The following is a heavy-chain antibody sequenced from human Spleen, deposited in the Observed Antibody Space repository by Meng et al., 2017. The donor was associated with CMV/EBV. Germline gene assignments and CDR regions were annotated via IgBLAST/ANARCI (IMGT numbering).Heavy chain of an antibody. Sequence: SGYTFTSYGISWVRQAPGQGLEWMGWISAYNGNTNYAQKLQGRVTMTTDTSTSTAYMELRSLRSDDTAVYYCIIGYCSGGSCFNWFDPWGQGTLVTVSS. V-gene: IGHV1-18*01. J-gene: IGHJ5*02. CDR1: GYTFTSYG. CDR3: IIGYCSGGSCFNWFDP. CDR2: ISAYNGNT. D-gene: IGHD2-15*01.